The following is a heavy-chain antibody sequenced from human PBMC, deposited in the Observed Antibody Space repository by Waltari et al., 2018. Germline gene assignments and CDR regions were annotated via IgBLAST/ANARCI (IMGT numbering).Heavy chain of an antibody. CDR2: IYSGGDT. Sequence: EVQLVESGGGLIQPGGSLRLSCEASGFTVSTNYMGWVRQAPGKGLEWVSVIYSGGDTYDADAVRGRFTISRDNSKNTLYLQMNSLRVEDTALYYCATWTGGSLGAFDNWGQGTMVTVSS. CDR3: ATWTGGSLGAFDN. D-gene: IGHD7-27*01. V-gene: IGHV3-53*01. J-gene: IGHJ3*02. CDR1: GFTVSTNY.